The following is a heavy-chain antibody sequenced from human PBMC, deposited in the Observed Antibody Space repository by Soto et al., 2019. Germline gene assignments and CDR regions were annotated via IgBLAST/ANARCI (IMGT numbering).Heavy chain of an antibody. Sequence: EVQLLESGGGLVHPGGSMRLSCAASGFTFSTYGLSWVRQAPGKGLEWVSSLSTSGGSTYYADSVKGRFTISRDNSKNTLYLQMNSLRAEDTALYYCANGGIALTGLDYWGQGTLVTVSS. CDR1: GFTFSTYG. D-gene: IGHD6-13*01. V-gene: IGHV3-23*01. CDR3: ANGGIALTGLDY. J-gene: IGHJ4*02. CDR2: LSTSGGST.